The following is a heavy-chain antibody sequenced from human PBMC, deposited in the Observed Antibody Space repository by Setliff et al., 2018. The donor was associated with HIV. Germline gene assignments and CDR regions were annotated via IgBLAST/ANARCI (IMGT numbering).Heavy chain of an antibody. CDR2: IYTSGST. V-gene: IGHV4-61*09. CDR3: ASLAYNFWSARPPFAH. Sequence: SETLSLTCSVSGGAVSSSGYYWSWIRQSAEKGLEWIGHIYTSGSTNYNPSLKSRVTISLDTSNQQFSLKLTSVTAADTANYSCASLAYNFWSARPPFAHGGPGTLVTV. J-gene: IGHJ4*02. D-gene: IGHD3-3*01. CDR1: GGAVSSSGYY.